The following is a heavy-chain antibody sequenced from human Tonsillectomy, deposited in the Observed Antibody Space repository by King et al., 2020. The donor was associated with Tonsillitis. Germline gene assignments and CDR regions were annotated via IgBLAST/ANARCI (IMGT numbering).Heavy chain of an antibody. CDR2: IIPILGIA. CDR1: GGTFSSYA. J-gene: IGHJ4*02. Sequence: QLVQSGAEVKKPGSSVKVSCKASGGTFSSYAISWVRQAPGQGLEWMGRIIPILGIANYAQKFQGRVTITADKSTSTAYMELSSLRSEDTAVYYCARVDCGGDCYSLDSWGQGTLVTVSS. CDR3: ARVDCGGDCYSLDS. V-gene: IGHV1-69*04. D-gene: IGHD2-21*02.